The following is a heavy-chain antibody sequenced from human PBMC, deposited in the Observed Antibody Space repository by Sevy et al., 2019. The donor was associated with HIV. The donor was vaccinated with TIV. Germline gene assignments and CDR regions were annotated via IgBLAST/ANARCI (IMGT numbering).Heavy chain of an antibody. D-gene: IGHD3-10*01. Sequence: ASVKVSCKASGGTFSSYAISWVRQAPGQGLEWMGGIIPILGKANYAQKFQGRVTITADESTSTAYMELSSLRSEDTAVYYCARSLMVRGVRWFDPWGQGTLVTVSS. J-gene: IGHJ5*02. V-gene: IGHV1-69*13. CDR3: ARSLMVRGVRWFDP. CDR2: IIPILGKA. CDR1: GGTFSSYA.